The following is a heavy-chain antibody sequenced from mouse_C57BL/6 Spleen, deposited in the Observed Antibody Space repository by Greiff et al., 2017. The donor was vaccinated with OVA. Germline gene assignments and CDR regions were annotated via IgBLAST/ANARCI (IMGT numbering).Heavy chain of an antibody. CDR2: IDPANGNT. V-gene: IGHV14-3*01. CDR3: ARGDYDGFAY. Sequence: EVQLQQSVAELVRPGASVKLSCTASGFNFKNTYMPWVQQRPEQGLEWIGRIDPANGNTKYAPKFQGKATITADTSSNTAYLQLSSLTSEDTAIYYCARGDYDGFAYWGQGTLVTVSA. J-gene: IGHJ3*01. D-gene: IGHD2-4*01. CDR1: GFNFKNTY.